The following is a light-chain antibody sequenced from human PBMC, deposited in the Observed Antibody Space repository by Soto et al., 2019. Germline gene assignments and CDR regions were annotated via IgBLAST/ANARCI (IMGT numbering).Light chain of an antibody. V-gene: IGLV2-8*01. CDR2: EVT. CDR3: TSYEGHNRYV. CDR1: GLVFGGYNY. Sequence: SELAPLPSACGSPGQKSTVSGPSTGLVFGGYNYVSWFQQHPGKAPKLLIYEVTRRPSGVPNRFSGSKSGNTDSRTVSGLQAEAEAEYYCTSYEGHNRYVVGNGNRIT. J-gene: IGLJ1*01.